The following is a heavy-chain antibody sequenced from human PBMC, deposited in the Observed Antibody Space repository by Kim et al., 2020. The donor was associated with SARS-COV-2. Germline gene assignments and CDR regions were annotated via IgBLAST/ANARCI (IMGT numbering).Heavy chain of an antibody. CDR2: ISGSGGST. D-gene: IGHD3-10*01. Sequence: GGSLRLSCAASGFTFSSYAMSWVRQAPGKGLEWVSAISGSGGSTYYADSVKGRFTISRDNSKNTLYLQMNSLRAEDTAVYYCAKVPYYGSGSYFVVDRYFGCWGQGPLVTVSA. CDR3: AKVPYYGSGSYFVVDRYFGC. J-gene: IGHJ4*02. CDR1: GFTFSSYA. V-gene: IGHV3-23*01.